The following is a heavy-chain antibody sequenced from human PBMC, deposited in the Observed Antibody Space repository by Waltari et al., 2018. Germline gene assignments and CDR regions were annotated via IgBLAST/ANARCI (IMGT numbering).Heavy chain of an antibody. J-gene: IGHJ4*02. D-gene: IGHD1-20*01. Sequence: QVQLQESGPGLVKPSETLSLTCTVSGGSISSYYWSWIRQPPGKGLEWIGYIYYSGRTNYNPFLKSRVTISVDTSKNQFSLKLSSVTAADTAVYYCARISPFYNWIPFDYWGQGTLVTVSS. CDR1: GGSISSYY. CDR3: ARISPFYNWIPFDY. V-gene: IGHV4-59*01. CDR2: IYYSGRT.